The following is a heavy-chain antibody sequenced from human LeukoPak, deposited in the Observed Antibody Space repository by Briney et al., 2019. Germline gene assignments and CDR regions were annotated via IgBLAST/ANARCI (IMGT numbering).Heavy chain of an antibody. J-gene: IGHJ4*02. Sequence: GGSLRLSCAASGFTFSSYWMSWVRQAPGKGLEWVSGISWNSGSIGYADSVKGRFTISRDNAKNSLYLQMNSLRAEDTALYYCAKVRGWMTTVTYDYFDYWGQGTLVTVSS. CDR2: ISWNSGSI. CDR3: AKVRGWMTTVTYDYFDY. CDR1: GFTFSSYW. D-gene: IGHD4-17*01. V-gene: IGHV3-9*01.